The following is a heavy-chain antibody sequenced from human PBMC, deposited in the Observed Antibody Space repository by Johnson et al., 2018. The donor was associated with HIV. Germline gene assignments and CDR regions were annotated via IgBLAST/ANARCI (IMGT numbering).Heavy chain of an antibody. Sequence: VQLVESGGGLVQPGGSLRLSCAASGFTFSSYWMSWVRQAPGKGLEWVANIKQDGSEKYYVDSVKGRFTISRDNAKNSLYLQMNSLRAEDTAVYYCAKVGGYYDSSGYLGDAFDIWGQGTMVTVSS. V-gene: IGHV3-7*01. CDR1: GFTFSSYW. D-gene: IGHD3-22*01. CDR3: AKVGGYYDSSGYLGDAFDI. J-gene: IGHJ3*02. CDR2: IKQDGSEK.